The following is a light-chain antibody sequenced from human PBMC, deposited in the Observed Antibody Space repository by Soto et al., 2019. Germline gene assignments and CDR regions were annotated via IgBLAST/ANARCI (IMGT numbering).Light chain of an antibody. CDR2: LNSDGSH. CDR1: SGHNNYA. V-gene: IGLV4-69*01. Sequence: QPVLTQSPSASASLGASVKLTCTLSSGHNNYAIAWHQQQPDKGPRYLMKLNSDGSHSKEDGIPDRFSGSSSGAERHLTISSLQSEDEADYYCQTWGTAIHDVVFGGGTKVTVL. J-gene: IGLJ2*01. CDR3: QTWGTAIHDVV.